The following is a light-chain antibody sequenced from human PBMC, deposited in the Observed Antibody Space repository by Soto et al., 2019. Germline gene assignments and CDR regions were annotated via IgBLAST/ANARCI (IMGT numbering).Light chain of an antibody. CDR2: AAS. CDR3: QQRSRCPRGT. Sequence: VLTQSPDTLSLSPGESDTLSCRASQNVGTNLAWYQQKSGQAPRLLIYAASDRATGVPARFSGRMSGTDFTLTISSLEPEDFATYVCQQRSRCPRGTCGRGTKLE. J-gene: IGKJ2*02. CDR1: QNVGTN. V-gene: IGKV3-11*01.